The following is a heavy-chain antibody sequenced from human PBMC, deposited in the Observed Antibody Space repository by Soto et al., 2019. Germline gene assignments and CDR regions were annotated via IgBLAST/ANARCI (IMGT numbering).Heavy chain of an antibody. Sequence: EVQLVESGGGLVKPGGSLRLSCAASGFSFSNAWINWVRQAPGKGLEWVGRIKSKADGGTTDFAAAVKGRFVISRDDSNAMVYMEMNSLKTEDTGIYYCTTDSYSTIIIVRFDYWGHGTLVTVSS. CDR2: IKSKADGGTT. CDR3: TTDSYSTIIIVRFDY. CDR1: GFSFSNAW. V-gene: IGHV3-15*07. J-gene: IGHJ4*01. D-gene: IGHD6-13*01.